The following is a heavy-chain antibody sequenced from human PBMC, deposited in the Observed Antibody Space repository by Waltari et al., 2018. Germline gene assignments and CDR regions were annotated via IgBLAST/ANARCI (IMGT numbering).Heavy chain of an antibody. D-gene: IGHD3-16*02. CDR2: IYYSGST. Sequence: QVQLQESGPGLVKPSQTLSLTCTVSGGSISSGGYYWSWIRQHPGQGLEWIGYIYYSGSTYYNPSLKSRVTISVDTSKNQFSLKLSSVTAADTAVYYCASDQRGEAYDYVWGSYRYWGQGTLVTVSS. V-gene: IGHV4-31*03. J-gene: IGHJ4*02. CDR3: ASDQRGEAYDYVWGSYRY. CDR1: GGSISSGGYY.